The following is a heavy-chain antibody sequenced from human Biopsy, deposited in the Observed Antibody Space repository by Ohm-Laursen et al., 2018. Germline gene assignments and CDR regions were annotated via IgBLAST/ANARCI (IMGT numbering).Heavy chain of an antibody. CDR1: GYTFTSYG. J-gene: IGHJ6*02. CDR2: INTENGNT. Sequence: EASVKVSCKASGYTFTSYGISWVRQAPGQGLEWMGWINTENGNTIYAQNLQGRVTMTADTSTSTAYMEVTSLGSDDTAVYYCARAKLEPVYYYYGMDVWGQGTTVTVSS. D-gene: IGHD1-1*01. V-gene: IGHV1-18*01. CDR3: ARAKLEPVYYYYGMDV.